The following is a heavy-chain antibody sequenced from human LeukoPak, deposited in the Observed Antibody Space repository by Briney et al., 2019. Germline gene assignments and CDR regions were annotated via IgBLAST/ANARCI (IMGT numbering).Heavy chain of an antibody. CDR1: GGSISSYY. D-gene: IGHD4-23*01. J-gene: IGHJ4*02. V-gene: IGHV4-59*08. Sequence: SETLSLTCTVSGGSISSYYWSWIRQPPGKGLEWMGYIYYSGSTNYNPSLKSRVTISVDTSKNQFSLKLSCVTAADTAVYYCARLHGGRYFDYWGQGTLVTVSS. CDR3: ARLHGGRYFDY. CDR2: IYYSGST.